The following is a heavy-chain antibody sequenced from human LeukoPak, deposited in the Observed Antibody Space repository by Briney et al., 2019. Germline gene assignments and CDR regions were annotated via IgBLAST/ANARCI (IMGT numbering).Heavy chain of an antibody. CDR3: ARVSYDSSGYYQPFDY. CDR2: IIPILGIA. CDR1: GGTFSSYA. V-gene: IGHV1-69*04. Sequence: SVKVSCKASGGTFSSYAISWVRQAPGQGLEWMGRIIPILGIANYAQKFQGRVTITADKSTSTAYMELSRLRSDDTAVYYCARVSYDSSGYYQPFDYWGQGTLVTVSS. D-gene: IGHD3-22*01. J-gene: IGHJ4*02.